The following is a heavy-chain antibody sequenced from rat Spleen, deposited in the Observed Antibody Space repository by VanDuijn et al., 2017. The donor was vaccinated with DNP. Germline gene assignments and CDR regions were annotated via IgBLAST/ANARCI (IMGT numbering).Heavy chain of an antibody. Sequence: VQLKESGPGLVQPSQTLSLTCTVSGYSLTSYGVSWARQPPGKGLEWMASINTDGGNTYYPDSVKGRFTISRDNTENTVYLQMNRLRSEDTATYYCAKHLDAWGQGISVTVSS. V-gene: IGHV5-58*01. J-gene: IGHJ4*01. CDR3: AKHLDA. CDR1: GYSLTSYG. CDR2: INTDGGNT.